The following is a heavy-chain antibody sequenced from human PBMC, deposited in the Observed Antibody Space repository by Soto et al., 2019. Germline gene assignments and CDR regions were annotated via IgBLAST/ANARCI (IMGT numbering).Heavy chain of an antibody. D-gene: IGHD4-17*01. V-gene: IGHV1-18*01. CDR2: ISAYNGNT. Sequence: QVQLVQSGAEVKKPGASVKVSCKASGYTFTSYGISWVRQAPGQGLEWMGWISAYNGNTNYAQKLQGRVTMTTDTPTSTAYMELRSLISHDTAVYYCARDLYGPAFDYWGQGTLVTVSS. J-gene: IGHJ4*02. CDR3: ARDLYGPAFDY. CDR1: GYTFTSYG.